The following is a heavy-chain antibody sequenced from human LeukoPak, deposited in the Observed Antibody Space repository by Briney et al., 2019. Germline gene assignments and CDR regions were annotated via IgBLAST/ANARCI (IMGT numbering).Heavy chain of an antibody. CDR3: TGSSPGPNAFDI. Sequence: GGSLRLSCAASGFTFSNYRMHWVRQAPGKGLVWVSRIGSYTTYADAVKGRFTISRDNAKNTVHLQMNSLRAEDTAVYYCTGSSPGPNAFDIWGQGTIVTVSS. CDR1: GFTFSNYR. J-gene: IGHJ3*02. CDR2: IGSYT. V-gene: IGHV3-74*01. D-gene: IGHD3-10*01.